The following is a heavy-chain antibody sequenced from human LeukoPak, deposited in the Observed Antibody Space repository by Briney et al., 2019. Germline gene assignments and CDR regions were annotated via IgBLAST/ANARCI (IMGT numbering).Heavy chain of an antibody. CDR3: ASSYGGNSGALDY. CDR2: IYHSGST. D-gene: IGHD4-23*01. J-gene: IGHJ4*02. Sequence: SETLSLTCAVSGYSISSGYYWGWIRQPPGKGLEWIGSIYHSGSTYYNPSLKSRVTISVDTSKNQFSLKLSSVTAADTAVYYCASSYGGNSGALDYWGQGTLVTVSS. CDR1: GYSISSGYY. V-gene: IGHV4-38-2*01.